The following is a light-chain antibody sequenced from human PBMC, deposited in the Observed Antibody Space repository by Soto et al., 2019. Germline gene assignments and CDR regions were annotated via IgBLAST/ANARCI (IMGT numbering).Light chain of an antibody. CDR2: DAS. V-gene: IGKV3-11*01. CDR3: QQRT. Sequence: EIVLTQSPATLSLSPGERATLSCRASQSVSSYLAWYQQKSGQAPRLLIYDASNRASGIPARFSGSGSGTDFTLTISSLEPEDFAVYYCQQRTFGQGTRLEI. J-gene: IGKJ5*01. CDR1: QSVSSY.